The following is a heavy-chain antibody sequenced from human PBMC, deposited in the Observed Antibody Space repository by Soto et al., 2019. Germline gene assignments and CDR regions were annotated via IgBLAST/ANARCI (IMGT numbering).Heavy chain of an antibody. CDR2: ISYDGSNK. D-gene: IGHD5-18*01. Sequence: QVQLVESGGGVVQPGRSLRLSCAASGFTLSSYAMHWVRQAPGKGLEWVAVISYDGSNKDYADSVKGRFTISRDNSKNTLYLQMNSLRAEDTAVYYCAPNVDTAMASAFDYWGQGTLVTVSS. CDR1: GFTLSSYA. V-gene: IGHV3-30-3*01. J-gene: IGHJ4*02. CDR3: APNVDTAMASAFDY.